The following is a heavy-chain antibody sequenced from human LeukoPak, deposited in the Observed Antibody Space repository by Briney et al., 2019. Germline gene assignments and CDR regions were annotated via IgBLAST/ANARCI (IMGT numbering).Heavy chain of an antibody. CDR1: GYSINSGYF. CDR2: IYSTGST. V-gene: IGHV4-38-2*01. CDR3: ASKPTVIKSVYMDV. Sequence: PSETLSLTCGVSGYSINSGYFWGWMRQPPGKGLEWIGSIYSTGSTYYNPSLNGRVTISTDPSKNQFSLKLTSVTAADTAIYYCASKPTVIKSVYMDVWGKGTTVTVSS. J-gene: IGHJ6*03. D-gene: IGHD4-17*01.